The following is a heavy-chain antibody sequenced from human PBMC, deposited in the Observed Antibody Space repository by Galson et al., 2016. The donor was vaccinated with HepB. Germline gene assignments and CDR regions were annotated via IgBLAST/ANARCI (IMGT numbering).Heavy chain of an antibody. V-gene: IGHV1-46*01. CDR3: ARPFYGEYYYFDY. D-gene: IGHD4-17*01. CDR2: INPSGGGT. CDR1: RYTFTTYW. J-gene: IGHJ4*01. Sequence: SVKVSCKASRYTFTTYWMHWVRQAPGQGLEWVGVINPSGGGTSYAQKFQGRVSMTSDTSTSTVYMQLISLRSEDTAVYYCARPFYGEYYYFDYWGHGTLVTVSS.